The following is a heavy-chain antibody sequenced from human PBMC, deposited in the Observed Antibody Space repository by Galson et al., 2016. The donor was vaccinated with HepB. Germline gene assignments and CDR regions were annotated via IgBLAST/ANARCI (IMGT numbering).Heavy chain of an antibody. J-gene: IGHJ3*01. D-gene: IGHD3-9*01. CDR3: ARGDYDILTGYYVASFDV. Sequence: SVKVSCKGSGYSFNSYALHWVRQAPGQRLEWVGWINAGNGNTRSSQKFQGRVTITSDKSASTVYMELSSLRPEDTAIYYCARGDYDILTGYYVASFDVWGQGTMVTVSS. CDR2: INAGNGNT. CDR1: GYSFNSYA. V-gene: IGHV1-3*01.